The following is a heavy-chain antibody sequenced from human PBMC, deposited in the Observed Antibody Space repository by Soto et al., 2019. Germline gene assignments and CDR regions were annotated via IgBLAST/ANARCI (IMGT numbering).Heavy chain of an antibody. CDR2: IYYSDST. D-gene: IGHD3-16*01. CDR1: GGSMSSTNHY. V-gene: IGHV4-61*05. J-gene: IGHJ4*02. Sequence: TAETLSRTWSVSGGSMSSTNHYWGWIRQSPGKGLENLGYIYYSDSTNYNPSFKSRITISVDTSRNQFSLKLSSVTAADTAVYYCARLWGWSVDYWGQGTLVTVSS. CDR3: ARLWGWSVDY.